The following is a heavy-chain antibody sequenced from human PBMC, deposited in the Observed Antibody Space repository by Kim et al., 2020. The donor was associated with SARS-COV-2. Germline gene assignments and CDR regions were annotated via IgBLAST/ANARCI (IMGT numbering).Heavy chain of an antibody. Sequence: GGSLRLSCAASGFTFSNSAMSWVRQTPGKGLEWVSAINDGGGSTYYADSMKGRLTISRDNSKNTLYMQMNRLRAEDTAVYYCAKDTQGDWGQGTLVTVS. CDR1: GFTFSNSA. V-gene: IGHV3-23*01. CDR3: AKDTQGD. J-gene: IGHJ4*02. CDR2: INDGGGST.